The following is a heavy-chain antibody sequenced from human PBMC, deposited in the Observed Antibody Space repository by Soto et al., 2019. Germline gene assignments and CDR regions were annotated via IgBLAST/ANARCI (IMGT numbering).Heavy chain of an antibody. CDR2: INHSGST. V-gene: IGHV4-34*01. CDR1: GGSFSGYY. D-gene: IGHD2-15*01. CDR3: ARGVGGYCSGGSCEPKSNKNYYYYMDV. Sequence: PSETLSLTCAVYGGSFSGYYWSWIRQPPGKGLEWIGEINHSGSTNYNPSLKSRVTISVDTSKNQFSLKLSSVTAADTAVYYCARGVGGYCSGGSCEPKSNKNYYYYMDVWRKGTTDTVSS. J-gene: IGHJ6*03.